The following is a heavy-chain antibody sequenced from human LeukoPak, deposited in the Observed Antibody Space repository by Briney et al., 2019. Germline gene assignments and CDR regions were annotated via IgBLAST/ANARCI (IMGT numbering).Heavy chain of an antibody. CDR2: ISSDSSTT. CDR3: ASCGSTSCH. Sequence: GGSLRLSCAASGFTFSSCNMNWVRQAPGKGLEWVSYISSDSSTTYYADSVKGRFTISRDNAKKSLYLQMNSLRVEDTAVYYCASCGSTSCHWGQGILVTVSS. J-gene: IGHJ4*02. V-gene: IGHV3-48*04. CDR1: GFTFSSCN. D-gene: IGHD2-2*01.